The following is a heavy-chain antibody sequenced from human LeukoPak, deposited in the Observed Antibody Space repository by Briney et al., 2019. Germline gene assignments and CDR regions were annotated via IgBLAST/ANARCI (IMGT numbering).Heavy chain of an antibody. J-gene: IGHJ4*02. CDR2: ITSRSSYI. D-gene: IGHD3-22*01. CDR3: ARHVVAVGFDY. V-gene: IGHV3-21*01. Sequence: GGSLRLSCAASGFTFSTYTMNWVRQAPGKGLEWVSSITSRSSYIYYADSVKGRFTISRDNAKNSLYLQMNSLRVEDTAVYYCARHVVAVGFDYWGQGTLVTVSS. CDR1: GFTFSTYT.